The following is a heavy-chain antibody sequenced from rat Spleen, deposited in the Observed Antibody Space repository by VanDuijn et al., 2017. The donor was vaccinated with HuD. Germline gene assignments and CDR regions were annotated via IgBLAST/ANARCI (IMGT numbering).Heavy chain of an antibody. D-gene: IGHD1-12*01. J-gene: IGHJ2*01. CDR1: GFSLTGNN. V-gene: IGHV2-30*01. CDR2: IWTGGST. CDR3: VRANRESYAHFDH. Sequence: QVQLKESGPGLVQPSQTLSLTCTVSGFSLTGNNVHWVRQRPGKGLEWMGVIWTGGSTAYNSLLKSRLSITRDISESQVFLKMTSLQTEDTATYYCVRANRESYAHFDHWGQGVMVTVSS.